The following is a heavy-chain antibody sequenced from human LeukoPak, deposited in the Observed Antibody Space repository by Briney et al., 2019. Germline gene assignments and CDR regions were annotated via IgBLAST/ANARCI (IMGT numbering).Heavy chain of an antibody. CDR2: VYHSGTN. V-gene: IGHV4-38-2*02. Sequence: CWGWIRQSPGKGLEWIGNVYHSGTNYSNPSLRSRVSISVDTSKNQFSLKLSSVTAADTAIYYCARVSDDEHGGNSGAVYFESWGQGTVVTVSS. D-gene: IGHD4-23*01. J-gene: IGHJ4*02. CDR3: ARVSDDEHGGNSGAVYFES. CDR1: C.